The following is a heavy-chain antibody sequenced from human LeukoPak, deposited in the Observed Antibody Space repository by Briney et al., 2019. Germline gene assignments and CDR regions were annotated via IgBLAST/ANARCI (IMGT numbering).Heavy chain of an antibody. CDR1: GFTFSSYA. CDR3: AKDYQYYQDSSGYYIDY. CDR2: ISGSGGST. D-gene: IGHD3-22*01. V-gene: IGHV3-23*01. J-gene: IGHJ4*02. Sequence: GGSLRLSCAASGFTFSSYAMSWVRQAPGKGLEWVSAISGSGGSTYYADSVKGRFTISRDNSKSTLYLQMNSLRAEDTAVYYCAKDYQYYQDSSGYYIDYWGQGTLVTVSS.